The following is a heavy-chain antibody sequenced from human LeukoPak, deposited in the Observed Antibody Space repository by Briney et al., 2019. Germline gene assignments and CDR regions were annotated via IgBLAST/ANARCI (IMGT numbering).Heavy chain of an antibody. CDR3: TSPPIAALYA. V-gene: IGHV3-15*01. D-gene: IGHD2-8*01. J-gene: IGHJ4*02. Sequence: PGGSLRLSCATSGFILSNAWMSWGRQAPGKGLEWVGQIKSEAECATTHYAAPVTGRFTISRDDSRKTLYLQMNSLKIEDTAVYYCTSPPIAALYAGGQETLVTVSS. CDR2: IKSEAECATT. CDR1: GFILSNAW.